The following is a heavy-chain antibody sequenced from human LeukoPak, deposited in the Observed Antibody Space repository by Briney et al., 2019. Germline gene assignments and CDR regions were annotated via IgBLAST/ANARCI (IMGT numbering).Heavy chain of an antibody. Sequence: PTGGSLRLSCAASGFTFSSAWMHWVRHTPGKGLVWVSRINSDGSSTNYADSVKGRSTISRDNAKNMVNLQMNSLRAEDTAIYYCTRDYSYAMAIWGQGTTVTVSS. CDR1: GFTFSSAW. CDR3: TRDYSYAMAI. D-gene: IGHD2-21*01. CDR2: INSDGSST. J-gene: IGHJ6*02. V-gene: IGHV3-74*01.